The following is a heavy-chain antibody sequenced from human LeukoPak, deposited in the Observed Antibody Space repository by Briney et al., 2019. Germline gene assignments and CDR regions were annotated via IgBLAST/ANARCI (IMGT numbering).Heavy chain of an antibody. CDR1: GGTFSSYA. D-gene: IGHD3-10*01. CDR2: IIPIFGTA. J-gene: IGHJ4*02. CDR3: ARAYYYGSGRRYYFDY. Sequence: SVKVSCKASGGTFSSYAISWVRQAPGQGLEWMGGIIPIFGTANYAQKFQGRVTITADKSTSTAYMELSSLRSEDTAVYYCARAYYYGSGRRYYFDYWGQGTLVTVSS. V-gene: IGHV1-69*06.